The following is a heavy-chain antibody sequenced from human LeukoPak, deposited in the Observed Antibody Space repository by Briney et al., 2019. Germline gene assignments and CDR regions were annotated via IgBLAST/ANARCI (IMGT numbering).Heavy chain of an antibody. D-gene: IGHD3-22*01. J-gene: IGHJ3*02. CDR2: INHTGGT. V-gene: IGHV4-38-2*02. Sequence: PSETLSLTCSVSGYSISSGYYWTWIRQSPGKGLEWIGEINHTGGTNYNPSLKSRVTISVDTSKNQFSLKVNSVTAADTAIYYCARRRAHYYDSSGYYSRPQKTFDIWGQGTMVTVSS. CDR3: ARRRAHYYDSSGYYSRPQKTFDI. CDR1: GYSISSGYY.